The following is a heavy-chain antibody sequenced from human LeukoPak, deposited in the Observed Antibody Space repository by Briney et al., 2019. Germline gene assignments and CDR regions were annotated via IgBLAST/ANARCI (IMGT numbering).Heavy chain of an antibody. Sequence: PGGSLRLSCAASGFGVSSSYMTWVRQAPGKGLEWVSVIYSGGSTYYADSVKGRFTISRDNSKNIVSLQMNTLRAEDTAVYYCARVEVTGWFDYWGQGSLVTVSS. CDR3: ARVEVTGWFDY. D-gene: IGHD3-9*01. J-gene: IGHJ4*02. V-gene: IGHV3-53*01. CDR2: IYSGGST. CDR1: GFGVSSSY.